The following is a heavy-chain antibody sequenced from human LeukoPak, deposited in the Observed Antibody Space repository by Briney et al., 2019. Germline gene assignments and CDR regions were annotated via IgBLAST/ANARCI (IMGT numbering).Heavy chain of an antibody. J-gene: IGHJ4*02. D-gene: IGHD3-10*01. V-gene: IGHV1-3*01. CDR2: INGDNGNT. CDR3: ARSSSGTYHY. Sequence: ASVKVFCKTSGYNFASYTMHWLRQAPGQSPEWMGSINGDNGNTKYSEKFQGRVTFTRDTSASSAYMELSRLRSEDTAVYYCARSSSGTYHYWGQGTLVTVSS. CDR1: GYNFASYT.